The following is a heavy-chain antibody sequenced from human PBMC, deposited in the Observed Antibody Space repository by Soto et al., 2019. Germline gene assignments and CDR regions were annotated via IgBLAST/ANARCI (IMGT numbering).Heavy chain of an antibody. Sequence: QVQLVQSGAEEKKPGASVKVSCKASGYTFTGYAMHWVRQAPGQRLEWMGWINAGNGNTKYSQKFQDRVTITRDTSASTAYMALSCLRSEDTAVYYCARAVAVAADFDYWGQGTLVTVSS. V-gene: IGHV1-3*05. D-gene: IGHD6-19*01. CDR2: INAGNGNT. CDR3: ARAVAVAADFDY. CDR1: GYTFTGYA. J-gene: IGHJ4*02.